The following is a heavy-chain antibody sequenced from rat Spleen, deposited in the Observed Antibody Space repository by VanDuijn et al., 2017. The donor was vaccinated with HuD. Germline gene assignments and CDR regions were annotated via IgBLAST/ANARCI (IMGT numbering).Heavy chain of an antibody. Sequence: VQLKESGPGLVQPSQTLSLTCTVSGFSLTNYGVNWVRQPPGKGLEWMGGIWGDGSTNYNSALKSRLSISRDTSKSQVFLKMNSLQTEDTAIYFCTRPNYGGYGVWGPGTMVTVSS. CDR3: TRPNYGGYGV. CDR2: IWGDGST. J-gene: IGHJ1*01. D-gene: IGHD1-11*01. CDR1: GFSLTNYG. V-gene: IGHV2-1*01.